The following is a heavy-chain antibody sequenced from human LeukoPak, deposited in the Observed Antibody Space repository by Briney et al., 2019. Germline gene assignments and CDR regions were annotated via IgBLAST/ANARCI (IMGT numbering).Heavy chain of an antibody. V-gene: IGHV3-23*01. D-gene: IGHD7-27*01. CDR1: GFTFSSYA. J-gene: IGHJ6*03. CDR3: AKGGESNYYYYMDV. Sequence: GGSLRLSCAASGFTFSSYAMSWIRQAPGKGLEWVSAISGSGGNTHYADSVKGQFTISRDNSKNTLYLQMNSLRAEDTAVYYCAKGGESNYYYYMDVWGKGTTVTVSS. CDR2: ISGSGGNT.